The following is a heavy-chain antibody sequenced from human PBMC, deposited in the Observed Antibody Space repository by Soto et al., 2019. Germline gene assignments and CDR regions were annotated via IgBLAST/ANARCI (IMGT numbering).Heavy chain of an antibody. D-gene: IGHD3-9*01. J-gene: IGHJ4*02. CDR2: IDYSGST. CDR1: GASISSGDYY. Sequence: SETLSLTCTVSGASISSGDYYWSWIRQPPGKGLECIGYIDYSGSTYYNPSLKSRVTISVDTSKNQFSLKLSSVTAADTAVYYCARGNYDILTGYYHFDYWGQGTLVTVSS. CDR3: ARGNYDILTGYYHFDY. V-gene: IGHV4-30-4*01.